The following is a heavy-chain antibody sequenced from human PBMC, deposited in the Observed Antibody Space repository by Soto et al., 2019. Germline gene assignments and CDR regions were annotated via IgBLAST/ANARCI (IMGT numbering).Heavy chain of an antibody. CDR1: GYSFTSYW. J-gene: IGHJ6*02. D-gene: IGHD2-15*01. CDR3: ARHSRLGYCSGGSCRTYYYYGMDV. Sequence: ESLKISCKGSGYSFTSYWIGWVCQMPGKGLEWMGIIYPGDSDTRYSPSFQGQVTISADKSISTAYLQWSSLKASDTAMYYCARHSRLGYCSGGSCRTYYYYGMDVWGQGTTVTVSS. CDR2: IYPGDSDT. V-gene: IGHV5-51*01.